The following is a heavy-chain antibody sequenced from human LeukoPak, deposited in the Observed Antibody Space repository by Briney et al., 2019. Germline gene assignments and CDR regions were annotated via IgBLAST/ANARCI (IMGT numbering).Heavy chain of an antibody. Sequence: QPGGSLRLSCAASGFTFSSFWMHWVRQAPGKGLVWVSRINSVGSSTSYADSAKGRFTISRDNAKNTLYLQMNSLRAEDTAVYYCARERTSGWDAFDFWGQGTLVTVSS. CDR2: INSVGSST. J-gene: IGHJ4*02. CDR1: GFTFSSFW. V-gene: IGHV3-74*01. CDR3: ARERTSGWDAFDF. D-gene: IGHD6-19*01.